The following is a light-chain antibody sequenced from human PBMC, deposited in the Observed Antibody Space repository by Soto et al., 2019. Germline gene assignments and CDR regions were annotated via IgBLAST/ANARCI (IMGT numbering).Light chain of an antibody. CDR2: AAS. CDR3: QQSYSTVLT. J-gene: IGKJ4*01. CDR1: QSISSY. Sequence: DIQMTQSPSSLSASVGDRVTITCRASQSISSYLNWYQQKPGKAPKLLIYAASSLQSGVPSRFSGSGSGTDFTLTISSLQPEDFATYYCQQSYSTVLTFGGWTKVEIK. V-gene: IGKV1-39*01.